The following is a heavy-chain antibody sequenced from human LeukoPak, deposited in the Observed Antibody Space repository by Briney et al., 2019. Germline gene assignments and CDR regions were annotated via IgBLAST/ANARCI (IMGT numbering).Heavy chain of an antibody. CDR2: ISSGGGSR. Sequence: PRGSLRLSCAASGSTLSSSWMHWVRQVPGRGLVWVSRISSGGGSRDYADSVKGRFTISRDNAKTTLYLQMNSLRPEDTAVYYCARDSGTQGPYYYGLDVWGQGTTVTVSS. J-gene: IGHJ6*02. CDR1: GSTLSSSW. V-gene: IGHV3-74*01. D-gene: IGHD1-7*01. CDR3: ARDSGTQGPYYYGLDV.